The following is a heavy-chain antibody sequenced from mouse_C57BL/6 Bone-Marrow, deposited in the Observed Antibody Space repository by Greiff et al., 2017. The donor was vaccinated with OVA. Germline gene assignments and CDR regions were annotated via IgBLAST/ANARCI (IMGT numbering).Heavy chain of an antibody. CDR3: TRGYCFDY. CDR1: GYTFTRYT. Sequence: LQESGAELARPGASVKMSCKASGYTFTRYTIHWVQQRPGQGLEWIGYIDPTNDYTNYNQKFKGKSTLTAEKSSSTAYMQLSSLTSEDSAVYYCTRGYCFDYWGQGTTLTVSA. CDR2: IDPTNDYT. V-gene: IGHV1-4*01. J-gene: IGHJ2*01.